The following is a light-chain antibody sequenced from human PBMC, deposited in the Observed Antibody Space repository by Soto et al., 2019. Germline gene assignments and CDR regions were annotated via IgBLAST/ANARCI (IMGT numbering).Light chain of an antibody. CDR1: QSVSSN. V-gene: IGKV3-15*01. J-gene: IGKJ2*01. Sequence: EIVMTQSPATLSVSPGERATLSCRASQSVSSNLAWFQQKPGQAPRLLIYGASTRATGIPARFTGSGSGTEFTLTNGSLQSEYFAVYYCQYYNTWPPMYTFGQGTKLEIK. CDR3: QYYNTWPPMYT. CDR2: GAS.